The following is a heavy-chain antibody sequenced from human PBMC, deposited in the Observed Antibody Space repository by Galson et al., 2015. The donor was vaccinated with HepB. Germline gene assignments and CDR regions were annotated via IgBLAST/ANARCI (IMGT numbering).Heavy chain of an antibody. Sequence: SVKVSCKASGYTFTGYYMHWVRQAPGQGLEWMGWINPNSGGTNYAQKFRGRVTMTRDTSISTAYMELSRLRSDDTAVYYCARAYSSGWYADYWGQGTLVTVSS. CDR2: INPNSGGT. CDR3: ARAYSSGWYADY. V-gene: IGHV1-2*02. CDR1: GYTFTGYY. D-gene: IGHD6-19*01. J-gene: IGHJ4*02.